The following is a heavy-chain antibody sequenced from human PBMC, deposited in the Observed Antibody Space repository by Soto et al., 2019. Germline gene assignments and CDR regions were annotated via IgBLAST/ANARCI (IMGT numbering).Heavy chain of an antibody. Sequence: SAPRSLTRSFSGDSKNLDINKWQKLQQAPWKGLEWIVDMFHHGTTHYSPSLRIRVTISVDQSKNQVARSLASVTAADTAVYYCANSGDHGDYGFDLWGQGILVTVS. CDR3: ANSGDHGDYGFDL. V-gene: IGHV4-30-2*01. J-gene: IGHJ4*02. CDR2: MFHHGTT. D-gene: IGHD4-17*01. CDR1: GDSKNLDINK.